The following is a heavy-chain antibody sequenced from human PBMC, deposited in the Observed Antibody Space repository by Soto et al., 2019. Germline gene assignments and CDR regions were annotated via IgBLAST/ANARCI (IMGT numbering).Heavy chain of an antibody. D-gene: IGHD5-18*01. CDR3: ARPSRDGYSSGYFDY. Sequence: ESLKISCKGSGYSFTSYWIGWVRQMPGKGLEWMGIIYPGDSDTRYSPSFPGQVTISADKSISTAYLQWSSLKASETAMYYCARPSRDGYSSGYFDYWGQGTLVRVSS. CDR2: IYPGDSDT. J-gene: IGHJ4*02. V-gene: IGHV5-51*01. CDR1: GYSFTSYW.